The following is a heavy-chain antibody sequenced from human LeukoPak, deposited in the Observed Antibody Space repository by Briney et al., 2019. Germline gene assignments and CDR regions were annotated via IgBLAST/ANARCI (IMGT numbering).Heavy chain of an antibody. D-gene: IGHD6-25*01. J-gene: IGHJ6*03. V-gene: IGHV1-18*03. CDR2: ISAYNGNT. Sequence: ASVKVSCKASGYTFTNYDINWVRQAPGQGLEWMGWISAYNGNTNYAQKLQGRVTMTTDTSASTAYMELSRLRSEDMAVYYCARDGEQRGYYYYMDVWGKGTTVTVSS. CDR1: GYTFTNYD. CDR3: ARDGEQRGYYYYMDV.